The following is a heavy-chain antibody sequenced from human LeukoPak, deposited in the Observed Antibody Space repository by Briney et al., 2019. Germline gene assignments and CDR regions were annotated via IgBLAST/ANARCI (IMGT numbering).Heavy chain of an antibody. V-gene: IGHV4-34*01. CDR1: GGSFSGYY. CDR2: INHSGST. J-gene: IGHJ4*02. CDR3: ARHYWQYQLLRYDY. Sequence: PSETLSLTCAVYGGSFSGYYWSWIRQPPGKGLEWIGEINHSGSTNYNPSLKSRVTISVDTSKNQFSLKLSSVTAADTAVYYCARHYWQYQLLRYDYWGQGTLVTVSS. D-gene: IGHD2-2*01.